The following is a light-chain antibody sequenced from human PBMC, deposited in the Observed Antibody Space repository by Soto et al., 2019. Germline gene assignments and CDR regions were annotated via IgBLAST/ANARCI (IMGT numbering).Light chain of an antibody. J-gene: IGKJ1*01. V-gene: IGKV3-20*01. CDR3: QQYGSSGT. Sequence: EIVVTQSPGTLSLSPEERATLSCRASQSVSNNYLAWYQQKPGQAPRLLIYGASNRATGIPDRFSGSGSGTDFTLTISRLEPEDFAVYYCQQYGSSGTVGQGTKVDIK. CDR1: QSVSNNY. CDR2: GAS.